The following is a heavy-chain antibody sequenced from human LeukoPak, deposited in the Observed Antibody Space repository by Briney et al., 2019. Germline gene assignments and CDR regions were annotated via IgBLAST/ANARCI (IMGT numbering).Heavy chain of an antibody. CDR1: GFTFSSYA. CDR3: ARGGRYSSGWPPLGDAFDI. CDR2: ISYDGSNK. Sequence: PGRSLRLSCAASGFTFSSYAMHWVRQAPGKGLEWVAVISYDGSNKYYADSVKGRFTISRDNSKNTLYLQMNSLRAEDTAVYYCARGGRYSSGWPPLGDAFDIWGQGTMVTVSS. V-gene: IGHV3-30*04. D-gene: IGHD6-19*01. J-gene: IGHJ3*02.